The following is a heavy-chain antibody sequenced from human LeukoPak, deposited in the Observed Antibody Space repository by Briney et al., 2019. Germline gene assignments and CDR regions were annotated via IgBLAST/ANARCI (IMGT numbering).Heavy chain of an antibody. Sequence: SETLSLTCAVYGGSFSGYYWSWIRQPPGKGLEWIGEINHSGSTNYNPSLKSRVTTSVDKSKNQFSLKLKSVTAADTALYFCARHIEGWSAPVVDFWGQGTLVTVSS. CDR1: GGSFSGYY. CDR2: INHSGST. J-gene: IGHJ4*02. CDR3: ARHIEGWSAPVVDF. V-gene: IGHV4-34*01. D-gene: IGHD5-12*01.